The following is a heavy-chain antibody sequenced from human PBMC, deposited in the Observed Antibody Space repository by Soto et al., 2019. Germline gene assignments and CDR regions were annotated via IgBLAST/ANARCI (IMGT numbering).Heavy chain of an antibody. D-gene: IGHD2-8*02. J-gene: IGHJ3*02. CDR3: AHYFYILVDDAFDI. CDR2: IYWDDDK. CDR1: GFSLSTSGVS. Sequence: QITLKESGPTLVKPTQTLTLTCTFSGFSLSTSGVSVGWIRQPPGKALEWLALIYWDDDKRYSPSLKSRLTITNDTSKNQVVLTMTNMDPVDTATYYCAHYFYILVDDAFDIWGQGTMVTVSS. V-gene: IGHV2-5*02.